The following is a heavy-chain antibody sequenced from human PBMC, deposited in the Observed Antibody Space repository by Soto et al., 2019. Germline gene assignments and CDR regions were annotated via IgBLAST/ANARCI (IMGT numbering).Heavy chain of an antibody. CDR2: ISYDGSNK. Sequence: PGGSLRLSCAASGFTFSSYAMHWVRQAPGKGLEWVAVISYDGSNKYYADSVKGRFTISGDNSKNTLYLQMNSLRAEDTAVYYCARDIRATEAYYYYYYGMDVWGQGTTVTVSS. J-gene: IGHJ6*02. D-gene: IGHD3-3*02. CDR3: ARDIRATEAYYYYYYGMDV. V-gene: IGHV3-30-3*01. CDR1: GFTFSSYA.